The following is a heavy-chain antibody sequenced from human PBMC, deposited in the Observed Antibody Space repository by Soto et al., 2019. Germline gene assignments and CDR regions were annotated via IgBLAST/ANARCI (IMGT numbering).Heavy chain of an antibody. CDR2: INDSGST. CDR3: ARVDDY. Sequence: VHLEQWGAGLLKPSETLSLTCAVYGGSFSGYYWSWIRQPPGKGLEWIGEINDSGSTNYNPSLKSRVSISVDTSKNQFSLNLNSVTAADTAVYYCARVDDYWGQGTLVTVSS. V-gene: IGHV4-34*01. CDR1: GGSFSGYY. J-gene: IGHJ4*02.